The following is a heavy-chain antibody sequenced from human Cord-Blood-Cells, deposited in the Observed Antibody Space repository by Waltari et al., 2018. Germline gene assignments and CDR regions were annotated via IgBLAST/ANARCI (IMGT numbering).Heavy chain of an antibody. CDR1: GGSISSSRYY. CDR3: ARHGRGAFDAFDI. Sequence: QLQLQESGPGLVKPSETLSLTCTVSGGSISSSRYYWGWIRQPPGKGLEWLGGLYYSGSTYYNPSLKSRVTISVETSKNQFSLKLSSVTAADTAVYYCARHGRGAFDAFDIWGQGTMVTVSS. V-gene: IGHV4-39*01. D-gene: IGHD1-26*01. J-gene: IGHJ3*02. CDR2: LYYSGST.